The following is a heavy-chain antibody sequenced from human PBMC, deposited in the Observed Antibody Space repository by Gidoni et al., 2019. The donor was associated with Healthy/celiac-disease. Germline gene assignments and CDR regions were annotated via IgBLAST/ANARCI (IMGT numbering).Heavy chain of an antibody. V-gene: IGHV4-34*01. Sequence: QVQLQQWGAGLLKPSETLSLTCAVYGGSFSGYYWSWIRQPPGKGLEWIGEINHSGSTNYNPSLKSRVTISVDTSKNQFSLKLSSVTAADTAVYYCARDLRRDGYNRNWFDPWGQGTLVTVSS. CDR2: INHSGST. D-gene: IGHD5-12*01. CDR3: ARDLRRDGYNRNWFDP. J-gene: IGHJ5*02. CDR1: GGSFSGYY.